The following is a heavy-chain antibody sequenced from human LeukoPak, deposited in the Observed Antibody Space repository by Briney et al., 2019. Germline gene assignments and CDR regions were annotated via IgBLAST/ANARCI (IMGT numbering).Heavy chain of an antibody. D-gene: IGHD2-2*01. Sequence: GESLKISCQASGYSFTSYWIGWMRQIPGKGLEWMGVIFPGDSDTTYSPSFQGQVIISVDKSISTAYLQWSSLKASDTAMYYCARHDCSSTSCYLDYWGQGTLVTVSS. CDR2: IFPGDSDT. CDR1: GYSFTSYW. CDR3: ARHDCSSTSCYLDY. V-gene: IGHV5-51*01. J-gene: IGHJ4*02.